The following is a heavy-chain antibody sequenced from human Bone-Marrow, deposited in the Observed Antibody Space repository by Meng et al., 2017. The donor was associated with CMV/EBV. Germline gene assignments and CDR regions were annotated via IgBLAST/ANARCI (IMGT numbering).Heavy chain of an antibody. Sequence: TFSSYASSWVRQAPGQGLEWMGGIIPIFGTANYAQKFQGRVTITADESTSTAYMELSSLRSEDTAVYYCARDDRMITFGGVIVRLDYWGQGTLVTVSS. CDR1: TFSSYA. CDR3: ARDDRMITFGGVIVRLDY. CDR2: IIPIFGTA. J-gene: IGHJ4*02. D-gene: IGHD3-16*02. V-gene: IGHV1-69*01.